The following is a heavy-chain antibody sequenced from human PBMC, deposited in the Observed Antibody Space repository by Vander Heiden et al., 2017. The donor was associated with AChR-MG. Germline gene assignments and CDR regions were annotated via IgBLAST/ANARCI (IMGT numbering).Heavy chain of an antibody. CDR3: AREPMPDYSESSGQIDVFDF. D-gene: IGHD3-22*01. J-gene: IGHJ3*01. Sequence: QVQLVQSGAEVKKPGSSVRVSCKASGGTRNIYAIAWGRQAPGQALEWMGQIIPMFGSTNTAQKFEDRVTITADESTNTVYMELSRLRSEDTAMYYCAREPMPDYSESSGQIDVFDFWGQGTVVSVSS. CDR2: IIPMFGST. V-gene: IGHV1-69*01. CDR1: GGTRNIYA.